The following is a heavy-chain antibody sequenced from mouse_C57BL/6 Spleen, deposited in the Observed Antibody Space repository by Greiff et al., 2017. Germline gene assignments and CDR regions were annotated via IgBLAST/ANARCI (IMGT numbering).Heavy chain of an antibody. D-gene: IGHD3-3*01. V-gene: IGHV1-61*01. J-gene: IGHJ2*01. CDR2: IYPSDSET. CDR1: GYTFTSYW. CDR3: ARWGDGCYFGC. Sequence: VQLQQPGAELVRPGSSVKLSCKASGYTFTSYWMDWVKQRPGQGLEWIGDIYPSDSETHYNQKFKDKATLTVDKSSSTAYMQLSSLTSEDSAVYYCARWGDGCYFGCWGQGTTLSVSS.